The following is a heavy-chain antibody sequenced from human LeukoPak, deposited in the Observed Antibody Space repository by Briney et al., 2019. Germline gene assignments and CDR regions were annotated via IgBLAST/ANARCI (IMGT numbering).Heavy chain of an antibody. D-gene: IGHD3-22*01. V-gene: IGHV4-4*07. Sequence: KPSETLSLTCTVSGASISSSYCTWIRQPAGQGLEWIGRISTGGGTTYNPSFKSRVTMSFDTSKNHFSLNLTSVTAADTAVYYCVRDQTYYVSSGYCYVTYFQHWGQGILVTVSS. CDR1: GASISSSY. CDR2: ISTGGGT. CDR3: VRDQTYYVSSGYCYVTYFQH. J-gene: IGHJ1*01.